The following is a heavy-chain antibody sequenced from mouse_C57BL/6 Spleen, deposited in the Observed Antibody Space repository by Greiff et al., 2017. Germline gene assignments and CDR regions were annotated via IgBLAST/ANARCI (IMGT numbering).Heavy chain of an antibody. V-gene: IGHV5-4*01. D-gene: IGHD1-1*01. CDR1: GFPFSSYA. J-gene: IGHJ2*01. CDR3: ARDYGSSFYFDY. Sequence: EVKVEESGGCLVQPGGSLQLSCAVSGFPFSSYAMSWVRQTPEKRLEWVATISDGGSYTYYPDNVKGRFTISRDNAKNNLYLQMSHLKSEDTAMYYCARDYGSSFYFDYWGQGATLTVST. CDR2: ISDGGSYT.